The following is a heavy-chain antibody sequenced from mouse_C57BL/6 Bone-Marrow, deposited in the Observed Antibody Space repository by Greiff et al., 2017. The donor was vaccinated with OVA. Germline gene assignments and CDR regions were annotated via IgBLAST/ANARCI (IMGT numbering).Heavy chain of an antibody. CDR2: ITHSGET. CDR3: AGASDENYAMDY. V-gene: IGHV12-3*01. J-gene: IGHJ4*01. Sequence: VQLQQSGPGLVKPSPSLFLTCSITGFPITSGYYWIWIRQSPGKPLEWMGYITHSGETFYNPSLQSPISITRETSKNQFFLQLNSVTTEDTAMDYCAGASDENYAMDYWGQGTSVTVSS. CDR1: GFPITSGYY.